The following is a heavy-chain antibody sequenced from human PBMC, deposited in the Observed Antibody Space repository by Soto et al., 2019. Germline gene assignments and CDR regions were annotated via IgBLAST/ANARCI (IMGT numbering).Heavy chain of an antibody. D-gene: IGHD5-12*01. CDR3: AGGANYFAMGV. Sequence: QLQLVESGGGVVQPGKSLRLSCAASEFTFSNYLMHWVRQAPGKGLEWVAFISYDGSNKDYADSVKGRFTISRDNSKNTLYLQLISLRPEDTAVYYCAGGANYFAMGVWGQGTTVTVSS. CDR2: ISYDGSNK. CDR1: EFTFSNYL. J-gene: IGHJ6*02. V-gene: IGHV3-30-3*01.